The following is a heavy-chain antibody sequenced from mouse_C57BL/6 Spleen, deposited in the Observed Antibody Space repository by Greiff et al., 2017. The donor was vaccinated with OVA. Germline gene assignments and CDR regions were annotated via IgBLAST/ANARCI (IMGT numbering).Heavy chain of an antibody. V-gene: IGHV5-17*01. J-gene: IGHJ2*01. CDR1: GFTFSDYG. D-gene: IGHD2-1*01. Sequence: EVHLVESGGGLVKPGGSLKLSCAASGFTFSDYGMHWVRQAPEKGLEWVAYISSGSSTIYYADTVKGRFTISRDNAKNTLFLQMTSLRSEATAMYYCARNGKNYYFDYWGQGTTLTVSS. CDR3: ARNGKNYYFDY. CDR2: ISSGSSTI.